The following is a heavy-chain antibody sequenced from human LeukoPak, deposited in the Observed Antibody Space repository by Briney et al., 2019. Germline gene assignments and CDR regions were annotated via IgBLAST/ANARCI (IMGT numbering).Heavy chain of an antibody. CDR1: GYTFTGYH. V-gene: IGHV1-2*02. CDR3: ARGGSGSYFSWLDP. J-gene: IGHJ5*02. Sequence: GASVKVSCKASGYTFTGYHIHWVRQAPGQGLECVGWINPNSGGTSYAQKFQGRVTMTRDTSISTAYMELSRLRSDDTAVYYCARGGSGSYFSWLDPWGQGTLVTVSS. CDR2: INPNSGGT. D-gene: IGHD3-10*01.